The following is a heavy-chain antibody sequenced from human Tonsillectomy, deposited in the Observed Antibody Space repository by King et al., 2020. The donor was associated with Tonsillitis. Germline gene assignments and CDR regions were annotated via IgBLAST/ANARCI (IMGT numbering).Heavy chain of an antibody. CDR3: ARDQNYYDSSGYYRGGFDY. CDR2: IYYSGST. CDR1: GGSIGSYY. D-gene: IGHD3-22*01. Sequence: VQLQESGPGLVKPSETLSLTCTVSGGSIGSYYWSWIRQPPGKGLEWIGYIYYSGSTNYNPSLKSRFTISVETSKNQFSLKLSSVTAADTAVYYCARDQNYYDSSGYYRGGFDYWGQGTLVTVSS. J-gene: IGHJ4*02. V-gene: IGHV4-59*01.